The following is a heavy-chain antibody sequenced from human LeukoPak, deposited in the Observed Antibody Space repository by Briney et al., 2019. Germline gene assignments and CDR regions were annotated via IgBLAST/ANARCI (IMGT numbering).Heavy chain of an antibody. CDR3: ARDDSYSDSNAFDI. CDR1: GYTFTGYD. Sequence: GASVKVSCKASGYTFTGYDMHWVRQAPGQGLEWMGWLNPNSGGTSYAQKFQGRVTMTRDTSITTAYMELSSLRSDDTAIYFCARDDSYSDSNAFDIWGQGTMVTVSS. D-gene: IGHD6-13*01. J-gene: IGHJ3*02. CDR2: LNPNSGGT. V-gene: IGHV1-2*02.